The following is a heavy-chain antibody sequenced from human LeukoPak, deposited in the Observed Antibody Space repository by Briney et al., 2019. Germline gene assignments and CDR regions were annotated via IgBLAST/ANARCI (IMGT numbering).Heavy chain of an antibody. J-gene: IGHJ4*02. D-gene: IGHD6-13*01. CDR1: GFTFSSYG. Sequence: GGSLRLSCAASGFTFSSYGMSWVRQAPGKGLEWVSAISGSGGSTYYADSVKGRFTISRDNSKNTLYLQMNSLRAEDTAVYYCAKIEDSSSWANFDYWGQGTLVTVSS. CDR3: AKIEDSSSWANFDY. V-gene: IGHV3-23*01. CDR2: ISGSGGST.